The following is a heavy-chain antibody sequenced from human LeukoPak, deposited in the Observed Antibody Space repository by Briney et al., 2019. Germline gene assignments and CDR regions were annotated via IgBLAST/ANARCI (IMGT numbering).Heavy chain of an antibody. CDR3: ARSLDYSNYFFDY. V-gene: IGHV1-2*02. Sequence: ALVKVSCKASGYTFTGYYMHWVRQAPGQGLEWMGWINPNSGGTNYAQKFQGRVTMTRDTSISTAYMELSRLRSDDTAVYYCARSLDYSNYFFDYWGQGTLVTVSS. D-gene: IGHD4-11*01. CDR2: INPNSGGT. CDR1: GYTFTGYY. J-gene: IGHJ4*02.